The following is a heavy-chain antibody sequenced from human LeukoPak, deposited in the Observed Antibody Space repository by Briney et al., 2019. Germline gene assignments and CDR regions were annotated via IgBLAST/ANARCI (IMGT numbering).Heavy chain of an antibody. Sequence: GGSLRLSCAASGITVSSSYMSWVRQAPGKGLEWVSVIYSGYNTHYADSVKGRFTISRDNSKNTLYLQMNSLRAEDTAVYYCASLDDYVWGSYPSDAAFDIWGQGTMVTVSS. D-gene: IGHD3-16*02. CDR3: ASLDDYVWGSYPSDAAFDI. CDR1: GITVSSSY. V-gene: IGHV3-66*01. J-gene: IGHJ3*02. CDR2: IYSGYNT.